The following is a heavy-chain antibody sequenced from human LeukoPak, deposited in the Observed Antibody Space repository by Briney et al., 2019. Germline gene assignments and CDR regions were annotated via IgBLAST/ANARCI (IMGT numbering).Heavy chain of an antibody. CDR3: ARDVGAYYYYMDV. CDR1: GFSFSSFW. J-gene: IGHJ6*03. CDR2: INSDGRTT. V-gene: IGHV3-74*01. Sequence: PGGSLRLSCAASGFSFSSFWMHWVRQVPGKGLLWVSGINSDGRTTGYADSVKGRFTISRDNAKNTVDLQMNSLRAEDTAVYYCARDVGAYYYYMDVWGKGTTVTVSS. D-gene: IGHD1-26*01.